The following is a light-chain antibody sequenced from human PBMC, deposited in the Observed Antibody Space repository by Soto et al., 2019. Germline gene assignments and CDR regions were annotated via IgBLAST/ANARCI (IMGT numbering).Light chain of an antibody. CDR3: CSYAGSWV. CDR2: EAT. Sequence: QSALTQPASVSGSPGQSITISCTGTSSDVGSYDLVSWYQRHPGRAPKPMIYEATERPSAVSNRFSGSKSGNTASLTISGLQAEDEADYFCCSYAGSWVFGGGTKVTVL. J-gene: IGLJ3*02. CDR1: SSDVGSYDL. V-gene: IGLV2-23*01.